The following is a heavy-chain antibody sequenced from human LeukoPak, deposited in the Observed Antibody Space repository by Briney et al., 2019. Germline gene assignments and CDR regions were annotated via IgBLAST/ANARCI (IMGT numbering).Heavy chain of an antibody. Sequence: GGSLRLSCAASGFTFSGYWMHWVRQAPGKGLVWVSRINIDGTSTSYADSVKGRFTISRDNAKNTLYLQMNSLRAEDTAVYYCARPPRSWSKDDAFDIWGQGTKVTVSS. CDR3: ARPPRSWSKDDAFDI. J-gene: IGHJ3*02. V-gene: IGHV3-74*01. CDR1: GFTFSGYW. CDR2: INIDGTST. D-gene: IGHD6-13*01.